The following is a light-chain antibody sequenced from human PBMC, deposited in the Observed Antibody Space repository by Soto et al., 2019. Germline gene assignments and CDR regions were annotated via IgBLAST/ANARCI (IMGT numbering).Light chain of an antibody. V-gene: IGKV3-20*01. Sequence: IVLTQSSRTLSLYQGERATLSRRASQSVSSSYLAWYQEKPGQAPRLLIYGASSRATGIPDRFSGSGSGTDFTLTIIRLEPEDCAVYYCQLCDNSPPRLTFGPGTKVDIK. CDR1: QSVSSSY. J-gene: IGKJ3*01. CDR3: QLCDNSPPRLT. CDR2: GAS.